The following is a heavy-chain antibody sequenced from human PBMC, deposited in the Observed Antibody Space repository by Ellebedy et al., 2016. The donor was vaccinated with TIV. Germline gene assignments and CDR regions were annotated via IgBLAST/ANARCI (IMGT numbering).Heavy chain of an antibody. J-gene: IGHJ4*02. D-gene: IGHD5-24*01. V-gene: IGHV3-74*01. CDR1: GFAFRSYW. CDR3: ATGPRNGYLH. Sequence: GGSLRLSXATSGFAFRSYWLHWVRQAPGKGLVFVSRIKGDGSISYADSVKGRFTISSDNAKYTLYLQMNSLRAENTAVYYCATGPRNGYLHWGQGTLVTVSS. CDR2: IKGDGSI.